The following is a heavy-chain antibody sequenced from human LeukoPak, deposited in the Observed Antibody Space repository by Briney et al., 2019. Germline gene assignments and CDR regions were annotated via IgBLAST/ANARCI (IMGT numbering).Heavy chain of an antibody. CDR1: GGSISSGGYY. CDR3: ARASSYSSGWYYFDY. J-gene: IGHJ4*02. CDR2: IYYSGST. D-gene: IGHD6-19*01. Sequence: SETLSLTCTVSGGSISSGGYYWSWIRQHPGKGLEWIGYIYYSGSTYYNPSLKSRVTISADTSKNQFSLKLSSVTAADTAVYYCARASSYSSGWYYFDYWGQGTLVTVSS. V-gene: IGHV4-31*03.